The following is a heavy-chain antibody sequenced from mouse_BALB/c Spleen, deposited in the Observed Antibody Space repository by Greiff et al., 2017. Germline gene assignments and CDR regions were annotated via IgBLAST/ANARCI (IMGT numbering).Heavy chain of an antibody. J-gene: IGHJ3*01. D-gene: IGHD4-1*01. CDR1: GFTFSSFG. CDR2: ISSGSSTI. V-gene: IGHV5-17*02. CDR3: ARITGTGAY. Sequence: EVQLQESGGGLVQPGGSRKLSCAASGFTFSSFGMHWVRQAPEKGLEWVAYISSGSSTIYYADTVKGRFTISRDNPKNTLFLQMTSLRSEDTAMYYCARITGTGAYWGQGTLVTVSA.